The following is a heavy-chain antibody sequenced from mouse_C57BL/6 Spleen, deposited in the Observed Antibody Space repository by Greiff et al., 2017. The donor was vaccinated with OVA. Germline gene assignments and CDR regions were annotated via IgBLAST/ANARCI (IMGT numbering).Heavy chain of an antibody. V-gene: IGHV3-6*01. CDR3: ARDGNWDIWYFDV. Sequence: EVKVEESGPGLVKPSQSLSLTCSVTGYSITSGYYWNWIRQFPGNKLEWMGYISYDGSNNYNPSLKNRISITRDTSKNQFFLKLNSVTTEDTATYYCARDGNWDIWYFDVWGTGSTVTVSS. J-gene: IGHJ1*03. D-gene: IGHD4-1*02. CDR2: ISYDGSN. CDR1: GYSITSGYY.